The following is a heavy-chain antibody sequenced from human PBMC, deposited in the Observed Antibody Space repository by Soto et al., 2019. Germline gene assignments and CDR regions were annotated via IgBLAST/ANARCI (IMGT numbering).Heavy chain of an antibody. CDR2: ISYDGSNK. D-gene: IGHD5-18*01. CDR1: GFTFSSYA. V-gene: IGHV3-30-3*01. J-gene: IGHJ4*02. Sequence: QVQLVESGGGVVQPGRSLRLSCAASGFTFSSYAMHWVRQAPGKGLEGVAVISYDGSNKYYADSVKGRFTISRDNSKNTLYLQMNSLRAEDTAVYYCARGYPKDYWGQGTLVTVSS. CDR3: ARGYPKDY.